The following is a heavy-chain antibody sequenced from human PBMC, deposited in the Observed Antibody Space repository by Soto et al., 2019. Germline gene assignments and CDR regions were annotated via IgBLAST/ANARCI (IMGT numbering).Heavy chain of an antibody. CDR2: IRSKAQGGTA. CDR3: TRVPMFKGLFDX. CDR1: GFAFGDYA. Sequence: GGSLRLSCTASGFAFGDYAMSWVRQAPGKGLEWVVLIRSKAQGGTAQYAASVKGRFIILRDDSKSIAYLQMNSMKTDDAAVYYCTRVPMFKGLFDXWGQGTLFTVSX. D-gene: IGHD3-10*02. V-gene: IGHV3-49*04. J-gene: IGHJ4*02.